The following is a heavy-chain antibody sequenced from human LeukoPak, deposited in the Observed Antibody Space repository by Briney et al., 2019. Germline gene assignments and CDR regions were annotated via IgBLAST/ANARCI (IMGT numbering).Heavy chain of an antibody. Sequence: GGSLRLSCAASGFTFSSYWMSWVRQAPGKGLEWVANIKQDGSEKYYVDSVKGRFTISRDNAKNSLYLQLNSLRAEDTAVYYCARDDCSSISCYHNWFDPWGQGTLVTVSS. D-gene: IGHD2-2*01. CDR3: ARDDCSSISCYHNWFDP. CDR2: IKQDGSEK. CDR1: GFTFSSYW. J-gene: IGHJ5*02. V-gene: IGHV3-7*01.